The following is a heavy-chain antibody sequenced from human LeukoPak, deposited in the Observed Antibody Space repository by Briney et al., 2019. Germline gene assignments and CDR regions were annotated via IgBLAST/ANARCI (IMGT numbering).Heavy chain of an antibody. Sequence: ASVKVSCKASGYTFTSYYINWVRQATGQGLEWMGWMNPNSGNTGYAQKFQGRVTITRNTSISTAYMELSSLRYEDTAVYYCARVGTLLGYSSSWYPYWGQGTLVTVSS. V-gene: IGHV1-8*03. CDR3: ARVGTLLGYSSSWYPY. CDR1: GYTFTSYY. CDR2: MNPNSGNT. D-gene: IGHD6-13*01. J-gene: IGHJ4*02.